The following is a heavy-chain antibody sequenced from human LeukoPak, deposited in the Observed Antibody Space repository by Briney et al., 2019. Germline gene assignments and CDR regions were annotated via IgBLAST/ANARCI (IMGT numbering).Heavy chain of an antibody. CDR3: WGYRYDYYYYMDV. CDR1: GGSISSSTYY. D-gene: IGHD3-16*02. J-gene: IGHJ6*03. Sequence: SETLSLTCTVSGGSISSSTYYWGWIRQPPGKGLEWIGTIYYTGSTYCNPSLKSRVTISVDTSKNQFSLKLSSVTAADTVVYYCWGYRYDYYYYMDVWGKGTTVTVSS. V-gene: IGHV4-39*07. CDR2: IYYTGST.